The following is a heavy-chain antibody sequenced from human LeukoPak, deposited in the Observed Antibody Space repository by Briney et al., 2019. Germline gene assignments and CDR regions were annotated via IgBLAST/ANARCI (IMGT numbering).Heavy chain of an antibody. J-gene: IGHJ4*02. D-gene: IGHD2-15*01. CDR3: ARVTARGGGDY. CDR2: IYYSGST. V-gene: IGHV4-59*01. Sequence: MSSETLSLTCTASGGSISSYYWSWIRQPPGKGLEWIGYIYYSGSTNYNPSLKSRVTISVDTSKNQFSLKLSSVTAADTAVYYCARVTARGGGDYWGQGTLVTVSS. CDR1: GGSISSYY.